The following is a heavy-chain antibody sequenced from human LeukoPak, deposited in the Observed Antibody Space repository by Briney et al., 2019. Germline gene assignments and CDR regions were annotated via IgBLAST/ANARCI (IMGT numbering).Heavy chain of an antibody. D-gene: IGHD1-26*01. CDR2: IYYSGST. V-gene: IGHV4-59*01. CDR3: ARDKGRSSGSYLDAFDI. J-gene: IGHJ3*02. CDR1: GGSISSYY. Sequence: SETLSLTCIVSGGSISSYYWSWIRQPPGKGLEWIWYIYYSGSTNYNPSLKSRVTISVDTSKNQISLKLSSVTAADTAVYYCARDKGRSSGSYLDAFDIWGPGTMVTVSS.